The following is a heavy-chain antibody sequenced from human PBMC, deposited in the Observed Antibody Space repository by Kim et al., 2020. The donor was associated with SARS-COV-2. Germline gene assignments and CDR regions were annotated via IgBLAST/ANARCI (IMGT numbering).Heavy chain of an antibody. Sequence: YNPSHKSRVTMSVDTSKHQCSLKLSSVNAADTAVYYSASAFYGSASFDYWGKGTLVTVSS. J-gene: IGHJ4*02. D-gene: IGHD3-10*01. V-gene: IGHV4-4*07. CDR3: ASAFYGSASFDY.